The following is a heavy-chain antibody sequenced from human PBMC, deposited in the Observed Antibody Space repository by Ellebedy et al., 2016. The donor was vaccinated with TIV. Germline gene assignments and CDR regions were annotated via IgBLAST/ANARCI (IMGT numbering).Heavy chain of an antibody. CDR3: ARLRKYSGSRIYYYYGMDV. CDR1: GFSLTTSGTC. D-gene: IGHD1-26*01. Sequence: SGPTLVKPTQTLTLTCTFSGFSLTTSGTCVSWIRQPPGKALEWLALIHWDDEKYYSTSLKTRFTISKDTSKNQVVLTMTNMDLVDTATYYCARLRKYSGSRIYYYYGMDVWGQGTAVTVSS. CDR2: IHWDDEK. V-gene: IGHV2-70*01. J-gene: IGHJ6*02.